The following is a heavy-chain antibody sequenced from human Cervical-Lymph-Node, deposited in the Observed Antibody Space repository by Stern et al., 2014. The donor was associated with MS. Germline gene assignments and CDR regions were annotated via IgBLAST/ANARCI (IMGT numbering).Heavy chain of an antibody. D-gene: IGHD3-10*01. CDR1: GFTFSTYG. CDR2: ISFDGSTK. J-gene: IGHJ6*02. Sequence: QVQLVQSGGGVVQPGRSLRLSCAAYGFTFSTYGMHWVRQAPGKGLEWVAVISFDGSTKYYADSVKGRFTVSRDNSKNTLSLQMNSLRTEDTAVYYCAKDHGAYYFYYGMNVWGQGTTVTVSS. V-gene: IGHV3-30*18. CDR3: AKDHGAYYFYYGMNV.